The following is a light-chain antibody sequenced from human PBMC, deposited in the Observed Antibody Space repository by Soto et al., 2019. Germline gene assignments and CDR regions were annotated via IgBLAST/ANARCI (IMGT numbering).Light chain of an antibody. CDR1: NIGSKS. V-gene: IGLV3-21*04. Sequence: SYELTQPPSVSVAPGKTARITCGGNNIGSKSVHWYQQKPGQAPVLVIYYDSDRPSGIPERFSGSNSGNTATLTISRVEGGDEADYYCQVWDNSSDHVVFGGGTKVTVL. CDR3: QVWDNSSDHVV. CDR2: YDS. J-gene: IGLJ2*01.